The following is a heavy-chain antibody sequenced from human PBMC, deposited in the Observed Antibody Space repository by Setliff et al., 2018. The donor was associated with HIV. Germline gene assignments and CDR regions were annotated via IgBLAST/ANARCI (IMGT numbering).Heavy chain of an antibody. J-gene: IGHJ6*02. D-gene: IGHD3-10*01. CDR3: ARHDITLVRGLV. Sequence: PSETLSLTCTVSGGSISSSSYYWGWIRQPPGKGLEWIGNVYHTGSTYYNPSLKSRVTISVDTSKNQFSLKLSSVIAADTAVYYCARHDITLVRGLVWGQGTTVTVSS. CDR2: VYHTGST. V-gene: IGHV4-39*01. CDR1: GGSISSSSYY.